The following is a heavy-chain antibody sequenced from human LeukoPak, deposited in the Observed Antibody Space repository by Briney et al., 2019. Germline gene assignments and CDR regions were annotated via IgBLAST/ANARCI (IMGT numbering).Heavy chain of an antibody. CDR2: IWYDGSNK. Sequence: PGGSLRLSCAASGFTFSNYGMHWVRQAPGKGLEWVALIWYDGSNKYYADSVQGRFIISRDNSNNTLYLQMNSLRAEDTAVYYCAREMGLNIVATFGYWGQGTLVTVSS. J-gene: IGHJ4*02. CDR1: GFTFSNYG. D-gene: IGHD5-12*01. CDR3: AREMGLNIVATFGY. V-gene: IGHV3-33*01.